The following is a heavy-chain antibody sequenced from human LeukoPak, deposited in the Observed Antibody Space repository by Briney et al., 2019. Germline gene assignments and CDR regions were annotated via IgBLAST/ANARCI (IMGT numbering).Heavy chain of an antibody. V-gene: IGHV3-21*01. CDR2: ISSGSTYM. J-gene: IGHJ6*02. CDR3: ARAGHCSGGSCYSTRNYYYYGMDV. D-gene: IGHD2-15*01. CDR1: GFTFSSYS. Sequence: GGSLRLSCAASGFTFSSYSMNWVRQAPGKGLEWVSSISSGSTYMYYADSVKGRFTISRDNSKNTLYLQMNSLRAEDTAVYYCARAGHCSGGSCYSTRNYYYYGMDVWGQGTTVTVSS.